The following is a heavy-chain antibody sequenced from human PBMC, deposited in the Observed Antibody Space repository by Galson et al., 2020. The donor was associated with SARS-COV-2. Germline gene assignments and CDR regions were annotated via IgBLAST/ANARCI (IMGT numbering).Heavy chain of an antibody. Sequence: ASLKVSCKASLYMFTAHGITWVRHAPGQGLDWMGWISTYNNNTNYAQKLQGRVTMTTDISTKTAYTELRNLRSDDTPVYYCARDLEMSCSVAVCDGVSPGDYWGQGSLVTVSS. CDR3: ARDLEMSCSVAVCDGVSPGDY. V-gene: IGHV1-18*04. D-gene: IGHD2-15*01. CDR2: ISTYNNNT. CDR1: LYMFTAHG. J-gene: IGHJ4*02.